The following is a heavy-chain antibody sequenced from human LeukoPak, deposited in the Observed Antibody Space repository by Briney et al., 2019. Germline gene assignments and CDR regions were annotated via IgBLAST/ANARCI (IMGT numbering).Heavy chain of an antibody. Sequence: SETLSLTCTVSGGSISSGSYYWSWIRQPAGKGLEWIGRIYTSGSTNYNPSLKSRVTISVDTSTNQFSLKLSSVTAADTAVYYCATLNWNYRWGGPYYYYYMDVWGKGTTVTVSS. D-gene: IGHD1-7*01. CDR3: ATLNWNYRWGGPYYYYYMDV. J-gene: IGHJ6*03. CDR1: GGSISSGSYY. V-gene: IGHV4-61*02. CDR2: IYTSGST.